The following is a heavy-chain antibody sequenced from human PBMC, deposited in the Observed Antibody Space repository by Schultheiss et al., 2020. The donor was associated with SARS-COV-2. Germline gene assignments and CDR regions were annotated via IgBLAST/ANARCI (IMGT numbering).Heavy chain of an antibody. CDR3: ARDRSGYGYFDY. J-gene: IGHJ4*02. CDR2: IYHSGST. D-gene: IGHD5-12*01. Sequence: SQTLSLTCAVYGGSFSGYYWSWIRQPPGKGLEWIGYIYHSGSTYYNPSLKSRVTISVDTSKNQFSLKLSSVTAADTAVYYCARDRSGYGYFDYWGQGTLVTVSS. V-gene: IGHV4-34*09. CDR1: GGSFSGYY.